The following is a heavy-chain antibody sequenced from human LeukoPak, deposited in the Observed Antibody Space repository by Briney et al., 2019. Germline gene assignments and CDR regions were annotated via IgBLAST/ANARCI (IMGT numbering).Heavy chain of an antibody. J-gene: IGHJ4*02. D-gene: IGHD4-11*01. V-gene: IGHV3-23*01. CDR2: ISGSGGST. CDR3: AKLRATVTVLGNLDY. Sequence: PGESLRLSCAASGFTLSSYAMSWVRQAPGKGLEWVSAISGSGGSTYYADSVKGRFTISRDNSKNTLYLQMNSLRAEDTAVYYCAKLRATVTVLGNLDYWGQGTLVTVSS. CDR1: GFTLSSYA.